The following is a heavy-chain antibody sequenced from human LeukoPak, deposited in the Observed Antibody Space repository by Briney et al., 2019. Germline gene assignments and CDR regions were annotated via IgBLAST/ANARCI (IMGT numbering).Heavy chain of an antibody. V-gene: IGHV1-69*05. D-gene: IGHD3-22*01. CDR3: ARVSVDSGYYYLDL. J-gene: IGHJ4*02. CDR1: GGTFSRNT. Sequence: SVKVSCKASGGTFSRNTVTWVRQAPGQGLEWMGGIIPMFGTPNYAQNFRGRVTVTTDESTSTASMELSSLRSEDTAVYYCARVSVDSGYYYLDLWGQGTLVTVSS. CDR2: IIPMFGTP.